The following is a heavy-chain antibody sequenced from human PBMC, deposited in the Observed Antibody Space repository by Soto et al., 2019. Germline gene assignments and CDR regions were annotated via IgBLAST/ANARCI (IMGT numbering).Heavy chain of an antibody. V-gene: IGHV1-2*02. CDR2: LNPDSGEA. CDR3: ARGGYYDSGIYKGDLDV. D-gene: IGHD3-22*01. Sequence: QAQLIQSGTEVKKSGTSLRVSCKASGYTLTGYYLHWVRQAPGQGLEWMGWLNPDSGEAVYAQSLEGMVTMTRDTTISTDYMDVERRGSDDTAVYYCARGGYYDSGIYKGDLDVWGQGTLVSVSS. J-gene: IGHJ3*01. CDR1: GYTLTGYY.